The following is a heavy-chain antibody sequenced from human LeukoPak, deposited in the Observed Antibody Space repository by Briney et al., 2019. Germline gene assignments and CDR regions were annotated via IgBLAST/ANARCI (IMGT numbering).Heavy chain of an antibody. CDR1: GFTFSSYS. CDR2: ISSSSSYI. V-gene: IGHV3-21*01. CDR3: ARGGVPAAIVDY. D-gene: IGHD2-2*01. Sequence: GGSLRLSCAASGFTFSSYSMNWVRQAPGKGLEWVSSISSSSSYIYYADSVKSRFTISRDNAKNSLYLQMNSLRAEDTAVYYCARGGVPAAIVDYWGQGTLVTVSS. J-gene: IGHJ4*02.